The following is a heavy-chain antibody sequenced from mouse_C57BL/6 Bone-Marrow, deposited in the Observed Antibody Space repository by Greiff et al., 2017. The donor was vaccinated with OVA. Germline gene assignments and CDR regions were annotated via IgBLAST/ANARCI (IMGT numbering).Heavy chain of an antibody. CDR3: ARPSIYYYGSSSLYFDY. V-gene: IGHV1-69*01. Sequence: VQLQQPGAELVMPGASVKLSCKASGYTFTSYWMHWVKQRPGQGLEWIGEIDPSDSYTNYNQKFKGKSTLTVDKSSSTAYMQLSSLTSEDSAVYYCARPSIYYYGSSSLYFDYWGQGTTLTVSS. J-gene: IGHJ2*01. CDR1: GYTFTSYW. D-gene: IGHD1-1*01. CDR2: IDPSDSYT.